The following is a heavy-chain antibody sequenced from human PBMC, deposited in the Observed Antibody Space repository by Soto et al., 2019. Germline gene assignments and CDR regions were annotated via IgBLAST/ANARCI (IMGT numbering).Heavy chain of an antibody. J-gene: IGHJ4*02. CDR1: GFTFSSYP. CDR3: AKEFSKYSSSLGY. Sequence: QVQLVESGGGVVQPGRSLRLSCAASGFTFSSYPMHWVRQAPGKGLEWVAVISYDGSNKYYADSVKGRFTISRDNSKNTLYLQMNSLRAKDTAVYYCAKEFSKYSSSLGYWGQGTLVTVSS. CDR2: ISYDGSNK. D-gene: IGHD6-13*01. V-gene: IGHV3-30-3*02.